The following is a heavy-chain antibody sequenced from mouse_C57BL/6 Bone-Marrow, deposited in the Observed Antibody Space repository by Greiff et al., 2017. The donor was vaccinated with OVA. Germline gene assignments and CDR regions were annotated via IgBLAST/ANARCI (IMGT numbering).Heavy chain of an antibody. CDR2: IRSKSNNYAT. CDR3: VRQDYYGSSRYFDV. CDR1: GFSFNTYA. D-gene: IGHD1-1*01. V-gene: IGHV10-1*01. Sequence: EVMLVESGGGLVQPKGSLKLSCAASGFSFNTYAMNWVRQAPGKGLEWVARIRSKSNNYATYYADSVKDRFTISRDDSESMLYLQMNNLKTEDTAMYYCVRQDYYGSSRYFDVWGTGTTVTVSS. J-gene: IGHJ1*03.